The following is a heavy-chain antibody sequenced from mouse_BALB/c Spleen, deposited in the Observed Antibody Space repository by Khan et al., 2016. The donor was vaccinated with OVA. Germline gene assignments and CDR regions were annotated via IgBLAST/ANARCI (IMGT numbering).Heavy chain of an antibody. V-gene: IGHV2-6-5*01. CDR2: IGGGGST. J-gene: IGHJ4*01. CDR1: GFSLSDYG. CDR3: SKGVWSYYYTLDY. Sequence: QVQLKQSGPGLVAPSQNLSITCTVSGFSLSDYGVSWIRQPPGKGLEWLGVIGGGGSTYYHSALKYRLSISKDNSKSQVFLKMSSLQSDDTAMFYCSKGVWSYYYTLDYWGQGTSVTVSS.